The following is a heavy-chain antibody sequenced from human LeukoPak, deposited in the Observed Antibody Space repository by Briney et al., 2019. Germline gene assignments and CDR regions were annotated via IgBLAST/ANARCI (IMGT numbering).Heavy chain of an antibody. CDR3: AKGTTVTTFDY. CDR1: GFTFSDYY. J-gene: IGHJ4*02. V-gene: IGHV3-11*05. CDR2: ISSSSSYT. D-gene: IGHD4-17*01. Sequence: PGGSLRLSCAASGFTFSDYYMSWIRQAPGKGLEWVSYISSSSSYTNYADSVKGRFTISRDNSKNTLYLQMNSLRAEDTAVYYCAKGTTVTTFDYWGQGTLVTVSS.